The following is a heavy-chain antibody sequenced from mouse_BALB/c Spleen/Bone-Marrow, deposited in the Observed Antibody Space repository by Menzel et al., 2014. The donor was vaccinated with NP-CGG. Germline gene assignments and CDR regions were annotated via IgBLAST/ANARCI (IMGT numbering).Heavy chain of an antibody. D-gene: IGHD1-1*02. V-gene: IGHV1-22*01. Sequence: EVQLQESGPELVKPGASVKMSCKTSGYSFTDYTIHWVKQSHGKSLEWIGDFNPNNGDTDYNQKFQDKATLTVDKSSRTAFMEFRSLTFEDSAVYYCERERWYDYWGQGTTLTVSS. CDR3: ERERWYDY. CDR2: FNPNNGDT. J-gene: IGHJ2*01. CDR1: GYSFTDYT.